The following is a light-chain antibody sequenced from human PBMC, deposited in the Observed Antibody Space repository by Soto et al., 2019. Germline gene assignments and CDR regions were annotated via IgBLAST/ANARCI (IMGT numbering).Light chain of an antibody. Sequence: PSTLSASVGERVTITCRASQSITTWLAWYQQKPGKAPKLLIYKASSLEGGVPSRFSGSGSGTEFNITISSLQPDDFATYYCQQYNTYPLTFGGGTKV. J-gene: IGKJ4*01. V-gene: IGKV1-5*03. CDR2: KAS. CDR3: QQYNTYPLT. CDR1: QSITTW.